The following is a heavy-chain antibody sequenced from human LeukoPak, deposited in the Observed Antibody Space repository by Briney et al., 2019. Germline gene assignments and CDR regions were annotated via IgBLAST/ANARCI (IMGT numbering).Heavy chain of an antibody. CDR3: ARETYCSGSSCYKGNAFDI. V-gene: IGHV3-21*01. D-gene: IGHD2-15*01. CDR1: GFTFSSYE. J-gene: IGHJ3*02. CDR2: ISSSSNYI. Sequence: GGSLRLSCAASGFTFSSYEMNWVRQAPGKGLDWVSSISSSSNYIYYADSMKGRFPISRDNANNSLYLQMNSLRADDTAVYYCARETYCSGSSCYKGNAFDIWGQGTMVTVSS.